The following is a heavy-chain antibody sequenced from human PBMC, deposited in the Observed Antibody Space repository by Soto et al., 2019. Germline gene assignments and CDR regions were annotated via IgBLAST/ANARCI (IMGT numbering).Heavy chain of an antibody. CDR3: ARVLARMSGDDFWSGYYGYYFDY. J-gene: IGHJ4*02. CDR1: GYTFTSYG. Sequence: ASVKVSCKASGYTFTSYGISWVRQAPGQGLEWMGWISAYNGNTNYAQKLQGRVTMTTDTSTSTAYMELRSLRSDDTAVYYCARVLARMSGDDFWSGYYGYYFDYWGQGTLVTVSS. D-gene: IGHD3-3*01. V-gene: IGHV1-18*01. CDR2: ISAYNGNT.